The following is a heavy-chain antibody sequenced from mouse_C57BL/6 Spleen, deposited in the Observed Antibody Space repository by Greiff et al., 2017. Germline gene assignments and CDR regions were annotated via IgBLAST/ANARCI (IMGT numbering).Heavy chain of an antibody. CDR2: ISSGGSYT. V-gene: IGHV5-6*02. Sequence: DVKLVESGGDLVKPGGSLKLSCAASGFTFSSYGMSWVRQTPDKRLEWVATISSGGSYTYYPDSVKGRITISRDNAKNTLYLQMSSLKSEDTAMYYCARHIYDASTDNYFDYWGQGTTLTVAS. J-gene: IGHJ2*01. CDR3: ARHIYDASTDNYFDY. D-gene: IGHD2-3*01. CDR1: GFTFSSYG.